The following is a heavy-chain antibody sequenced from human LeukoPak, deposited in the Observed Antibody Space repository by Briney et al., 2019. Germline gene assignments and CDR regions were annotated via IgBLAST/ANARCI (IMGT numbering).Heavy chain of an antibody. CDR1: GFTFSSYS. V-gene: IGHV3-66*01. CDR2: IYSGGST. CDR3: VLTTTGSFDY. D-gene: IGHD1-14*01. J-gene: IGHJ4*02. Sequence: GGSLRLSCAASGFTFSSYSMNWVRQAPGKGLEWVSVIYSGGSTYYADSVKGRFTISRDNSKNTLYLQMNSLRAEDTAVYYCVLTTTGSFDYWGQGTLVTVSS.